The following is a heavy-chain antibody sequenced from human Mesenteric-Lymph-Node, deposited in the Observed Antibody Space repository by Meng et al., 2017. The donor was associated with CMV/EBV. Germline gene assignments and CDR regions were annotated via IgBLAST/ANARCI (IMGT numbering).Heavy chain of an antibody. J-gene: IGHJ6*02. CDR2: IYYSGST. CDR3: ARDGTGRYGVDV. V-gene: IGHV4-39*07. Sequence: SETLSLTCTVSGGSISSSSYYWGWIRQPPGKGLEWIGSIYYSGSTYYNPSLKSRVTISVDTSKNQFSLKLSSVTAADTAVYYCARDGTGRYGVDVWGQGTTVTVSS. CDR1: GGSISSSSYY. D-gene: IGHD3-10*01.